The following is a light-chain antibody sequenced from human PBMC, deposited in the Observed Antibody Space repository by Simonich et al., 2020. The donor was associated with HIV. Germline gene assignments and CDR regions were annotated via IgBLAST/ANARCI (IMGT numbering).Light chain of an antibody. J-gene: IGKJ1*01. CDR1: QSVLYNSNNKNY. CDR2: WAS. Sequence: DIVMTQSPDSLAVSLGERATINCKSSQSVLYNSNNKNYLAWYQPKSGQPPKLLIYWASTRESGVPDRFSGSGSETDFTLTISSLQAEDVAVYYCQQYYITPHTFGQGTKVEIK. V-gene: IGKV4-1*01. CDR3: QQYYITPHT.